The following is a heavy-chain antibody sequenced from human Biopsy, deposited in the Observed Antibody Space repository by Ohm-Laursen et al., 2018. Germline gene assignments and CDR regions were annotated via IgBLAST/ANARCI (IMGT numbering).Heavy chain of an antibody. CDR3: ARDDAVTVIRGLYY. D-gene: IGHD2-21*02. CDR1: GDSISTYY. CDR2: IYYSGST. J-gene: IGHJ4*02. V-gene: IGHV4-59*07. Sequence: SDTLSLTCTVSGDSISTYYWSWIRQPPGKGLEWVGYIYYSGSTNYNPSLKSRVTISVDTSKNQFFLKLSSVTAEDTAVYYCARDDAVTVIRGLYYWGQGALVTVSS.